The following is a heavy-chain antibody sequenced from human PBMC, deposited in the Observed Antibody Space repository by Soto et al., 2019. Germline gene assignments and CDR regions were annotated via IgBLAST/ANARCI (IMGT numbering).Heavy chain of an antibody. V-gene: IGHV3-9*01. CDR1: GFTFDDYA. Sequence: GGSLRLSCAASGFTFDDYAMHWVRQAPGKGLEWVSGISWNCGGIGYADSVKGRFTISRDNAKNSLYLQMNSLRAEDTALYYCAKGYTFGVVTRFDYWGQGTLVTVSS. J-gene: IGHJ4*02. D-gene: IGHD3-3*01. CDR3: AKGYTFGVVTRFDY. CDR2: ISWNCGGI.